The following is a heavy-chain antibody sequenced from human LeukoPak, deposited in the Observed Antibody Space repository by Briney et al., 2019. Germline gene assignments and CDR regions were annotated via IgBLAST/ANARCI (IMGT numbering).Heavy chain of an antibody. J-gene: IGHJ4*02. Sequence: GGSLRLSCAASGVTVSSNYMSWVRQAPGKGLEWVSVIYSGGNTYYADSVKGRFTTSRDNSKNTLYLQMNSLRAEDTAVYYCARESCGSTSCYYHFDYWGQGTLVTVSS. CDR1: GVTVSSNY. D-gene: IGHD2-2*01. CDR3: ARESCGSTSCYYHFDY. V-gene: IGHV3-66*01. CDR2: IYSGGNT.